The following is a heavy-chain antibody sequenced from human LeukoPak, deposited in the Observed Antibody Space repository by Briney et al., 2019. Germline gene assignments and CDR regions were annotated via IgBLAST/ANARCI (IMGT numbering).Heavy chain of an antibody. J-gene: IGHJ4*02. D-gene: IGHD2-2*01. CDR1: GGAFSGYY. CDR3: ARGRGCSSLSCYPDY. Sequence: SETLSLTCAVYGGAFSGYYWSWIRQPPGKGLEWIGEINHSGSTNYNPSLKSRVSISVDTSKNQFSLKLSSVTAADTAVYYCARGRGCSSLSCYPDYWGQGTLVTVSS. V-gene: IGHV4-34*01. CDR2: INHSGST.